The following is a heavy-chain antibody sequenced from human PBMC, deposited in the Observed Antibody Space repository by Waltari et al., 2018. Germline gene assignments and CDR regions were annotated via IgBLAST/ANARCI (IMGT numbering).Heavy chain of an antibody. D-gene: IGHD5-12*01. CDR1: VVSTTPNRPY. CDR2: ISYNGAT. V-gene: IGHV4-39*01. CDR3: ATYIGASLGTAAFDV. Sequence: QLQLQESGPGLVKPSETLSLPCSAAVVSTTPNRPYWGWIRQPPGQGLEWIGTISYNGATYSSPSLRSQVTIFRDTSKNQLSLKLGSVTAADTAFYYCATYIGASLGTAAFDVWGQGTMVTVSS. J-gene: IGHJ3*01.